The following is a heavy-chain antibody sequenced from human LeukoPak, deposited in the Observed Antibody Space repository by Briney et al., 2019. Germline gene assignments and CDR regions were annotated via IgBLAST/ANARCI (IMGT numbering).Heavy chain of an antibody. J-gene: IGHJ4*02. CDR1: GGSISSSSYY. V-gene: IGHV4-39*07. Sequence: SETLSLTCTVSGGSISSSSYYWGWIRQPPGKGLEWIGSIYYSGSTYYNPSLKSRVTISVDTSKNQFSLKLSSVTAADTAVYYCARVPKRPKTRHEYYFDYWGQGTLVTVSS. CDR3: ARVPKRPKTRHEYYFDY. CDR2: IYYSGST. D-gene: IGHD4-23*01.